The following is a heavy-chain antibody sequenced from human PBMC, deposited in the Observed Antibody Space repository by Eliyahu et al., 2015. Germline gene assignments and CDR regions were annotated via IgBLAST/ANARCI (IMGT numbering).Heavy chain of an antibody. D-gene: IGHD6-6*01. CDR2: ISAYNGNT. J-gene: IGHJ5*02. CDR1: GYXFTSYG. V-gene: IGHV1-18*01. Sequence: QVQLVQSGAEVKKPGASVKVSCKASGYXFTSYGISWVRQAPGQGLEWMGWISAYNGNTNYAQKLQGRVTMTTDTSTSTAYMELRSLRSDDTAVYYCARNVAEYSSSSLFDPWGQGTLVTVSS. CDR3: ARNVAEYSSSSLFDP.